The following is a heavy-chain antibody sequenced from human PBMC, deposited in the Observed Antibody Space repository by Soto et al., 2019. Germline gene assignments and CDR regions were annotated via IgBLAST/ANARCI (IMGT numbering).Heavy chain of an antibody. D-gene: IGHD6-6*01. Sequence: SETLSLTCTVSGGSISSGGYYWSWIRQHPGKGLEWIGYIYYSGSTYYNPSLKSRVTISVDTSKNQFSLKLSSVTAADTAVYYCARDTRNIAARYFDYWGQGTLVTVSS. V-gene: IGHV4-31*03. J-gene: IGHJ4*02. CDR1: GGSISSGGYY. CDR3: ARDTRNIAARYFDY. CDR2: IYYSGST.